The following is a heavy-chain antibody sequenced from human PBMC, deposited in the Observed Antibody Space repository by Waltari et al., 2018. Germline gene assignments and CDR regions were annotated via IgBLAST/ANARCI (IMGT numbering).Heavy chain of an antibody. Sequence: QVQLQESGPGLVKPSETLSLTCAVSGYSISRGYYWGWIRQPPGKGLEWIGSIYHSGSTYYNPSLKSRVTISVDTSKNQFSLKLSSVTAADTAVYYCAREVWNYDFWSGFLDYWGQGTLVTVSS. CDR2: IYHSGST. J-gene: IGHJ4*02. CDR3: AREVWNYDFWSGFLDY. V-gene: IGHV4-38-2*02. CDR1: GYSISRGYY. D-gene: IGHD3-3*01.